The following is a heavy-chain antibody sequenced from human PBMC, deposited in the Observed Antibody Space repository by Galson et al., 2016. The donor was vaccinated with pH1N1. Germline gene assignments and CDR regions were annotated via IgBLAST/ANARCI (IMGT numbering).Heavy chain of an antibody. CDR3: ARARNYYGNEAFDI. Sequence: SVKVSCMASGVIFNSYAINWVRQAPGQGLEWMGGIIAIFNTPNYAQDFQGRVTITADKPTTTVYLELSGLTSEDTAVYYCARARNYYGNEAFDIWGQGTMVIVSS. D-gene: IGHD3-22*01. CDR2: IIAIFNTP. V-gene: IGHV1-69*06. J-gene: IGHJ3*02. CDR1: GVIFNSYA.